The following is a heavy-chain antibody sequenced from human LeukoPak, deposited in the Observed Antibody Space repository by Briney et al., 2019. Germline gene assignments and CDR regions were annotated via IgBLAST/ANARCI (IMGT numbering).Heavy chain of an antibody. Sequence: PSETLSLTCAVYGGSFSGYSWSWIRQPPGKGLEWIGYIYHSGSTYYNPSLKSRVTISVDRSKNQFSLKLSSVTAAYTAVYYCARAPLYYYDSSGHTRGYFDYWGQGTLVTVSS. CDR3: ARAPLYYYDSSGHTRGYFDY. J-gene: IGHJ4*02. V-gene: IGHV4-30-2*01. D-gene: IGHD3-22*01. CDR1: GGSFSGYS. CDR2: IYHSGST.